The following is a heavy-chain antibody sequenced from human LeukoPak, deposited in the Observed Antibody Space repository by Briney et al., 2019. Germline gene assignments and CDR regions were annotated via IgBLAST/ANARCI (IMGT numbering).Heavy chain of an antibody. J-gene: IGHJ6*02. Sequence: ASVKVSCKASGYTFTGYYMHWVRQAPGQGLEWIGWINPNSGDTNYAQKFQGRVTMTRVTSISTAYMELSRLRSDDTALYYCATHVRGVIPQGMDVWGQGTMVTVSS. D-gene: IGHD3-10*01. CDR3: ATHVRGVIPQGMDV. CDR2: INPNSGDT. V-gene: IGHV1-2*02. CDR1: GYTFTGYY.